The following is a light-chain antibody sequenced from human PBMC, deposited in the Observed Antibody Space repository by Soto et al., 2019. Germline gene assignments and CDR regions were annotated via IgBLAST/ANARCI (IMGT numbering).Light chain of an antibody. CDR3: QQYNISQFT. Sequence: DIQMTQSPSTLSASVGDRVTITCRASQSISSWLAWYQQKPGKAPKLLIYKASSLESGVPSRFSGSGSGTEFTLTISSLQPDDFATYYCQQYNISQFTFGPVTKVDI. V-gene: IGKV1-5*03. CDR2: KAS. CDR1: QSISSW. J-gene: IGKJ3*01.